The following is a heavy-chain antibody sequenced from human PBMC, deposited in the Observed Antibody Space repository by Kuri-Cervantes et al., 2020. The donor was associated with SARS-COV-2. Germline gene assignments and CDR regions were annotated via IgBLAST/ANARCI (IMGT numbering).Heavy chain of an antibody. J-gene: IGHJ4*02. V-gene: IGHV3-23*01. CDR3: AYGTYYDILTGYLDFDY. Sequence: GGSLRLSCAASGFTFSSYAMSWVRQAPGKGLEWVSAISGSGGSTYYADSMKGRFTISRDNSKNTLYLQMNSLRAEDTAVYYCAYGTYYDILTGYLDFDYWGQGTLVTVSS. CDR2: ISGSGGST. CDR1: GFTFSSYA. D-gene: IGHD3-9*01.